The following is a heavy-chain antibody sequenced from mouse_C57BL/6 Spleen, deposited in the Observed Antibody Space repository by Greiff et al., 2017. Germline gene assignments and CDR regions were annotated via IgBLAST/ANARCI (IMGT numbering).Heavy chain of an antibody. V-gene: IGHV1-59*01. CDR2: IDPSDSYT. Sequence: QVQLQQPGAELVRPGTSVKLSCKASGYTFTSYWMHWVKQRPGQGLEWIGVIDPSDSYTNYNQKFKGKATLTVDTSSSTAYMQLSSLTSEDSAVYYCARWGDYAMDYWGQGTSVTVSS. CDR3: ARWGDYAMDY. J-gene: IGHJ4*01. CDR1: GYTFTSYW.